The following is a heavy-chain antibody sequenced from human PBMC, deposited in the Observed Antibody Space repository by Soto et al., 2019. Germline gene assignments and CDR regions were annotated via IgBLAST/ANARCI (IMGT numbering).Heavy chain of an antibody. CDR1: GYTFSSYW. Sequence: GESLKISCKASGYTFSSYWIGWVRQMPGQLLEWMGIIYPGDSDSRYSPSFQGRVTISVDKSNSTAYLQWSSLKASDSALYYCARGHCSSTTCHKGGFDPWGQGTLVTVSS. V-gene: IGHV5-51*01. D-gene: IGHD2-2*02. CDR3: ARGHCSSTTCHKGGFDP. J-gene: IGHJ5*02. CDR2: IYPGDSDS.